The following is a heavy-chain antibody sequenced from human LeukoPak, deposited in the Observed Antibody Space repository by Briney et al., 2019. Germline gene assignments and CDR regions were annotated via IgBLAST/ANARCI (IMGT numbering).Heavy chain of an antibody. V-gene: IGHV4-59*08. Sequence: ASETLSLTCTVSNDSISSYCGSWVRQPPGKGLEWIGFMCSSGRTDYNPSLKSRVTMSIDTSKNQLSMELRFLTAADTAVYYCATSYDGKTAPYDLWGHGTLVTVSS. CDR1: NDSISSYC. J-gene: IGHJ5*02. CDR2: MCSSGRT. CDR3: ATSYDGKTAPYDL. D-gene: IGHD4-23*01.